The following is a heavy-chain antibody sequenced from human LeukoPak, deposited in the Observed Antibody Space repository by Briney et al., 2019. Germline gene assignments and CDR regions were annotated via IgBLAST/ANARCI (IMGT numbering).Heavy chain of an antibody. CDR1: GFTFSSYW. D-gene: IGHD1-1*01. Sequence: GGSLRLSCAASGFTFSSYWMHWVRQAPGKGLVWVSRINSDGSSTSYADSVKGRLTISRDNAKNTLYLQMNSLTAEDTAIYYCAKATGNLGNWGQGTLVTVSS. V-gene: IGHV3-74*01. CDR2: INSDGSST. CDR3: AKATGNLGN. J-gene: IGHJ4*02.